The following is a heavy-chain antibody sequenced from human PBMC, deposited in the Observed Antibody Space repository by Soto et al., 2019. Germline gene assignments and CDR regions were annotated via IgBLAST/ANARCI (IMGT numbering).Heavy chain of an antibody. CDR2: ISLYSDGT. Sequence: QVQLVQSGGEVKRPGASVKVSCKTSGYTFSNYGITWVRQAPGQPLEWLGWISLYSDGTNYAQKFQGRGSMTTDTSTTTAYMEVRSLRSDDTAVYYCARVVPGAEAWFGPWGQGPLVNVSS. CDR3: ARVVPGAEAWFGP. J-gene: IGHJ5*02. D-gene: IGHD2-2*01. V-gene: IGHV1-18*01. CDR1: GYTFSNYG.